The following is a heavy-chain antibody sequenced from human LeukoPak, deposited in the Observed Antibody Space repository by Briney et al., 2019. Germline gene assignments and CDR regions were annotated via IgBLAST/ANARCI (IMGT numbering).Heavy chain of an antibody. V-gene: IGHV1-69*06. CDR2: IIPIFGTA. D-gene: IGHD4-11*01. Sequence: SVKVSCMASGGTFSSYGISWVRQAPGQGLEWMGGIIPIFGTANYAQKFLGRVTITADKSTSTAYMELSSLRSEDTAVYYCARVGGDYSNYYIYWGQGTLVTVSS. CDR3: ARVGGDYSNYYIY. CDR1: GGTFSSYG. J-gene: IGHJ4*02.